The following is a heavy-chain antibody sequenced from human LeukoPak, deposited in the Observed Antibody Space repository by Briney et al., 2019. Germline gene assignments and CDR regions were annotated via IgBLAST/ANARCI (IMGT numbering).Heavy chain of an antibody. CDR2: ISAYNGNT. D-gene: IGHD3-9*01. CDR3: ARGVLRYFDWPVWYYFDY. V-gene: IGHV1-18*01. Sequence: GASVKDSCKASGYTFTSYGISWVRQAPGQGLEWMGWISAYNGNTNYAQKLQGRVTMTTDTSTSTAYMELRSLRSDDTAVYYCARGVLRYFDWPVWYYFDYWGQGTLVTVSS. J-gene: IGHJ4*02. CDR1: GYTFTSYG.